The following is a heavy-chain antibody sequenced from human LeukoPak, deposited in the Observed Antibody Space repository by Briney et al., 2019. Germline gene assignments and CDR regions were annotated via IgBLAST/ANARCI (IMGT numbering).Heavy chain of an antibody. CDR1: GFTFSSYS. D-gene: IGHD6-6*01. CDR2: ISSSSSYI. V-gene: IGHV3-21*01. Sequence: GGSLRLSCAASGFTFSSYSMNWVRQAPGKGLEWVSSISSSSSYIYYADSVKGRFTISRDNAKNSLYLQMNSLRAEDTAVYYCARVEQLVKAYYYMDVWGKGTTVTVSS. J-gene: IGHJ6*03. CDR3: ARVEQLVKAYYYMDV.